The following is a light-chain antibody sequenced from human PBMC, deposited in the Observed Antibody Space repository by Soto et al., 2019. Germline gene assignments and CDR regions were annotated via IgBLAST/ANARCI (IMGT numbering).Light chain of an antibody. CDR2: EDY. CDR1: SGSIASNY. J-gene: IGLJ1*01. CDR3: QAWDINTAV. V-gene: IGLV6-57*04. Sequence: NFMLTQPHSVSESPGKTVTISCTRSSGSIASNYVQWYQQRPGSAPTPVIYEDYKRPSGIPERFSGSNSGNTATLTISDTQAMDEADYYCQAWDINTAVFGTGTKLTVL.